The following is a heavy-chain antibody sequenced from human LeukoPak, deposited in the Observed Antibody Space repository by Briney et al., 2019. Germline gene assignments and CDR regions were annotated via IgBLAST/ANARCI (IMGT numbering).Heavy chain of an antibody. CDR3: ARVSYDILSGYYTFFDY. D-gene: IGHD3-9*01. Sequence: SQTLSLTCAVSGGSISSGGYSWSWIRQPPGKGLEWIGYIYHSGSTYYNPSLKSRVTISVDRSKNQFSLKLSSVTAADTAVYYCARVSYDILSGYYTFFDYWGQGTLVTVSS. CDR1: GGSISSGGYS. CDR2: IYHSGST. V-gene: IGHV4-30-2*01. J-gene: IGHJ4*02.